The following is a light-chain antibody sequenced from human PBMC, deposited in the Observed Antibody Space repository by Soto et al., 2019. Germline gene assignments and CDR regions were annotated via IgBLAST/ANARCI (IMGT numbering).Light chain of an antibody. CDR2: GAS. V-gene: IGKV3-20*01. Sequence: EIVLTQSPGTLSLSPGERATLSCRASQRVSSSYLAWYQQKPGQAPRLLIYGASSRATGIPDRFSGSGSGTDFTLTISRLEPEDFVVYYCQQYGSSPLTFGQGTKVEIK. J-gene: IGKJ1*01. CDR3: QQYGSSPLT. CDR1: QRVSSSY.